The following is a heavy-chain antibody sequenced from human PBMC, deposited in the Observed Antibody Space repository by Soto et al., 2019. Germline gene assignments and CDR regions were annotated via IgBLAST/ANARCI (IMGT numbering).Heavy chain of an antibody. J-gene: IGHJ4*02. CDR2: IYYTGST. V-gene: IGHV4-31*03. CDR3: ARIEMASIK. CDR1: GASIRSGGYS. Sequence: PSETLSLTCSVSGASIRSGGYSWSWLRQSPGKGLEWIGHIYYTGSTFYSPSLKSRLTISLDTSKNQFSLDLRSVTAADTAMYYCARIEMASIKWGRGTLVTVSS.